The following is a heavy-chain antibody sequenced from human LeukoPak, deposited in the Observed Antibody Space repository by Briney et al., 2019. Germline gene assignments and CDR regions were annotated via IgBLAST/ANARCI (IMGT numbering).Heavy chain of an antibody. J-gene: IGHJ5*02. D-gene: IGHD2-15*01. CDR3: ARDLFYCSGGSCYLDNWFDP. CDR1: GFTFSSYA. Sequence: GGSLRLSCAASGFTFSSYAMHWVRQAPGKGPEWVAVISYDGSNKYYADSVKGRFTISRDNSKNTLYLQMNSLRAEDTAVYYCARDLFYCSGGSCYLDNWFDPWGQGTLVTVSS. V-gene: IGHV3-30-3*01. CDR2: ISYDGSNK.